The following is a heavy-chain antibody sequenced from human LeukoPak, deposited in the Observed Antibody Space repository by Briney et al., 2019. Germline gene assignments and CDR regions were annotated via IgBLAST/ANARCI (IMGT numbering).Heavy chain of an antibody. J-gene: IGHJ4*02. CDR1: GFTFSSYA. CDR2: ISYDGSNK. D-gene: IGHD2-21*02. Sequence: GGSLRLSCAASGFTFSSYAMHWVRQAPGKGLEWVAVISYDGSNKYYADSVKGRFTISRDNSKNTLYLQMNGLRAEDTAVYYCARNRIVVVTAPIDYWGQGTLVTVSS. V-gene: IGHV3-30-3*01. CDR3: ARNRIVVVTAPIDY.